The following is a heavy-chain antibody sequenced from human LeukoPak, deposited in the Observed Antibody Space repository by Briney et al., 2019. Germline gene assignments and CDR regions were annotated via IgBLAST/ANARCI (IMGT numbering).Heavy chain of an antibody. CDR2: IYSDGSI. V-gene: IGHV3-53*01. CDR1: GFSVRSNY. J-gene: IGHJ3*02. D-gene: IGHD1-1*01. Sequence: PGGALRLSCAASGFSVRSNYISWVRQAPGKGLEWVSMIYSDGSILHADSVKGRFTMSRDNSRNTLDLQMNSLRVEDTAVYFCARDRRRLRGMNGDGDAFDIWGQGTMVTVSS. CDR3: ARDRRRLRGMNGDGDAFDI.